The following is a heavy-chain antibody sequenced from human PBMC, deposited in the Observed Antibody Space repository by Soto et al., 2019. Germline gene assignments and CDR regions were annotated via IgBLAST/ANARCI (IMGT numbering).Heavy chain of an antibody. CDR2: IWYDGSKK. Sequence: QVQLVESGGGVVQPGRSLRLSCAASGFTFNIYGMHWVRQAPGKGLEWVAVIWYDGSKKDYADSVKDRFTISRDNSKNMVFLQMDSLRVEDTAVYYCAGVKGASLDYWGQGALFTVSS. V-gene: IGHV3-33*01. J-gene: IGHJ4*02. CDR3: AGVKGASLDY. CDR1: GFTFNIYG. D-gene: IGHD1-26*01.